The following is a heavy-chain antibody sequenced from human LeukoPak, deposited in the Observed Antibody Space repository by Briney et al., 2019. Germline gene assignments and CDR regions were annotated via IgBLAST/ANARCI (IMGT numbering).Heavy chain of an antibody. Sequence: GSLRLSCAASGFTFSSYAISWVRQPPGKGLEWIGEIYHSGSTNYNPSLKSRVTISVDKSKNQFSLKLSSVTAADTAVYYCARLTTVANYYSYGMDVWGQGTTVTVSS. J-gene: IGHJ6*02. CDR3: ARLTTVANYYSYGMDV. CDR1: GFTFSSYAI. V-gene: IGHV4-4*02. D-gene: IGHD4-23*01. CDR2: IYHSGST.